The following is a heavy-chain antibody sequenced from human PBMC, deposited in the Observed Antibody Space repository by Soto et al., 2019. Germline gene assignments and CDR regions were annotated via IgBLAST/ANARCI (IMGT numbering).Heavy chain of an antibody. V-gene: IGHV1-69*13. CDR3: ARDPGNYDILTGYYYYYGMDV. CDR2: IIPIFGTA. D-gene: IGHD3-9*01. J-gene: IGHJ6*02. CDR1: GGTFSSYA. Sequence: AASVKVSCKASGGTFSSYAISWVRQAPGQGLEWMGGIIPIFGTANYAQKFQGRVTITADESTSTAYMELSSLRSEDTAVYYCARDPGNYDILTGYYYYYGMDVWGQGTTVTVSS.